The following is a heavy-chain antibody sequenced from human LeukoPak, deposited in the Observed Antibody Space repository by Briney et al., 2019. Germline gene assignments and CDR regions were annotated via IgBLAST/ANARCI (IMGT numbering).Heavy chain of an antibody. CDR2: IRYDGSNK. CDR3: AKEGSKYYDFWSGYYPFDY. CDR1: GFTFSSYG. J-gene: IGHJ4*02. V-gene: IGHV3-30*02. Sequence: GGSLRLSCAASGFTFSSYGMHWVRQAPGKGLEWVAFIRYDGSNKYYADSVKGRFTIPRDNSKNTLYLQMNSLRAEDTAVYYCAKEGSKYYDFWSGYYPFDYWGQGTLVTVSS. D-gene: IGHD3-3*01.